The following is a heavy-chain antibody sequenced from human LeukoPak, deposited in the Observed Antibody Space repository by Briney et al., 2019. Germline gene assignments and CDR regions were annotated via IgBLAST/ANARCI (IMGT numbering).Heavy chain of an antibody. CDR2: INSDGSST. V-gene: IGHV3-74*01. CDR3: ARVFYDFWSGYYTSETFDY. CDR1: GFTFSSYW. D-gene: IGHD3-3*01. J-gene: IGHJ4*02. Sequence: PGWSLRLSCAASGFTFSSYWMHWVRQAPGKGLVWVSRINSDGSSTSYADSVKGRFTISRDNAKNTLYLQMNSLRAEDTAVYYCARVFYDFWSGYYTSETFDYWGQGTLVTVSS.